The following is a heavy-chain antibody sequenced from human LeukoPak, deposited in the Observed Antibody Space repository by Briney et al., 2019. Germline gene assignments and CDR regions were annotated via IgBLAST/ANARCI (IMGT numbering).Heavy chain of an antibody. V-gene: IGHV1-8*01. Sequence: ASVKVSCKASGYTFTSYDINWVRQATGHGLEWMGWMNPNSGNTGYAQKFQGRVTMTRNTSISTAYMELSSLRSEDTAVYYCARGKRAVAGKGRPYYYYMDVWGKGTTVTVSS. J-gene: IGHJ6*03. CDR1: GYTFTSYD. D-gene: IGHD6-19*01. CDR3: ARGKRAVAGKGRPYYYYMDV. CDR2: MNPNSGNT.